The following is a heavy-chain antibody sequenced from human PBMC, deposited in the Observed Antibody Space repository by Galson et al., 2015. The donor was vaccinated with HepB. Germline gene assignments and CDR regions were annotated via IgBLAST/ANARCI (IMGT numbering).Heavy chain of an antibody. D-gene: IGHD3-22*01. CDR2: ISAYNGNT. CDR3: ARDEMGLYDSSGYYYFPGDYYYYGMDV. CDR1: GYTFTSYG. V-gene: IGHV1-18*01. J-gene: IGHJ6*02. Sequence: SVKVSCKASGYTFTSYGISWVRQAPGQGLEWMGWISAYNGNTNYAQKLQGRVTMTTDTSTSTAYMELRSLRSDDTAVYYCARDEMGLYDSSGYYYFPGDYYYYGMDVWGQGTTVTVSS.